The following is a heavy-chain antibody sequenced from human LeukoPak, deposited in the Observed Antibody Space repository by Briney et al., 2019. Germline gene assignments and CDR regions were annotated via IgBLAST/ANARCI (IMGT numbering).Heavy chain of an antibody. Sequence: SVKVSCKASGGTFSSYAISWVRQAPGQGLEWMGGIIPIFGTANYAQKFQGRVTITADESTSTAYMELSSLRSEDTAVYYCARVPINEAGYDFWSGYPDYWGQGTLVTVSS. J-gene: IGHJ4*02. V-gene: IGHV1-69*13. CDR1: GGTFSSYA. D-gene: IGHD3-3*01. CDR3: ARVPINEAGYDFWSGYPDY. CDR2: IIPIFGTA.